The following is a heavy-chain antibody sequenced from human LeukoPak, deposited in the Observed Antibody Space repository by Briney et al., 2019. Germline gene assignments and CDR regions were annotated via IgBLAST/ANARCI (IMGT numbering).Heavy chain of an antibody. D-gene: IGHD4-17*01. Sequence: PGRSLRLSCAASGFTFSSYGMHWVRQAPGKGLEWVAVIWYDGSNKYYADSVRGRFTISRDNSKNTLYLQMNSLRAEDTAMYYCARDDYGGFDYWGQGTLVTVSS. V-gene: IGHV3-33*01. CDR1: GFTFSSYG. CDR2: IWYDGSNK. CDR3: ARDDYGGFDY. J-gene: IGHJ4*02.